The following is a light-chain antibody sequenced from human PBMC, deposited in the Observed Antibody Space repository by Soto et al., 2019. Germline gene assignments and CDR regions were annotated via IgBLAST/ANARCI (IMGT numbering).Light chain of an antibody. CDR1: QSVSSSF. Sequence: EIVLTQSPGTLSLSPGERATLSCRASQSVSSSFFAWYQQKPGQAPRLLIYGTSSRATGIPDRFSGSGSGTDFTLTISRLEPEDFAVYYCQQYDRTPWTVGQGTKVDIK. CDR2: GTS. CDR3: QQYDRTPWT. V-gene: IGKV3-20*01. J-gene: IGKJ1*01.